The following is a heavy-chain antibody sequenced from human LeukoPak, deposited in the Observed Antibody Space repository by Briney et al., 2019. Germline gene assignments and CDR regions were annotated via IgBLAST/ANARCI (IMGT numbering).Heavy chain of an antibody. J-gene: IGHJ4*02. CDR2: ISYDGSNK. D-gene: IGHD2-15*01. CDR1: GFTFSGSA. V-gene: IGHV3-30-3*01. Sequence: PGGSLRLSCAASGFTFSGSAMHWVRQAPGKGLEWVAVISYDGSNKYYADSVKGRFTISRDNSKNTLYLQMNSLRAEDTAVYYCARDPSIYCSGGSCYLFDYWGQGTLVTVSS. CDR3: ARDPSIYCSGGSCYLFDY.